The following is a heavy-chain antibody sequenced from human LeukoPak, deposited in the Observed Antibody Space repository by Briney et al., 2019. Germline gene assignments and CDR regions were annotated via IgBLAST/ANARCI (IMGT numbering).Heavy chain of an antibody. CDR2: INHSGST. Sequence: SETLSLTCAVYGGSFSGYYWSWIRQPPGKGLEWIGEINHSGSTNYNPSLKSRVTISVDTSKNQFSLKLSSVTAADTAVYYCATMVRGVTPDGWFAPGGKGTLVTVSS. CDR1: GGSFSGYY. J-gene: IGHJ5*02. D-gene: IGHD3-10*01. V-gene: IGHV4-34*01. CDR3: ATMVRGVTPDGWFAP.